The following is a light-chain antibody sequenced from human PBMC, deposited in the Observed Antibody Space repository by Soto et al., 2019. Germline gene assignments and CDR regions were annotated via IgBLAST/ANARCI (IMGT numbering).Light chain of an antibody. J-gene: IGKJ1*01. CDR3: QQYNNGPPVT. Sequence: EIVLPQSSTPLSLSAGERSTLSCMASHSVSSNLAWYQQKPGQAPRLLIYGASTRATGIPARFSGSGSGTEFTLTISSLQSEDFAIYYCQQYNNGPPVTFGQVTKVDNK. V-gene: IGKV3-15*01. CDR1: HSVSSN. CDR2: GAS.